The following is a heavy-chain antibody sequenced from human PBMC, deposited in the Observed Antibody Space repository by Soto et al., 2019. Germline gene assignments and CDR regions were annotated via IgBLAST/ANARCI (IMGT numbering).Heavy chain of an antibody. Sequence: GESLKISCQVSGYTFTNYWIGWVRQMPGKGLEWMGIVYPGDSDARYSPSFQGQVTISVDKSITTAYLQWNNLKASDTAMYYCGRLVVAGTADYFDYWGQGSLVTVSS. CDR3: GRLVVAGTADYFDY. CDR2: VYPGDSDA. D-gene: IGHD6-19*01. CDR1: GYTFTNYW. V-gene: IGHV5-51*01. J-gene: IGHJ4*02.